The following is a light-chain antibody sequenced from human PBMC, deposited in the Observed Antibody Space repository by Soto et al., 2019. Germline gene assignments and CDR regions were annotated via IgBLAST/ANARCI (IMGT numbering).Light chain of an antibody. CDR1: QSISTW. V-gene: IGKV1-5*03. CDR3: QQYNTYPLT. CDR2: KAY. J-gene: IGKJ4*01. Sequence: DIQMTQSPSTLSASVGDRVTITCRASQSISTWLAWYQQKPGKAPNLLIYKAYNLEGGVPSRFSGSGSGKEFNITISSLQPDDFATYYCQQYNTYPLTFGGGPTVEIK.